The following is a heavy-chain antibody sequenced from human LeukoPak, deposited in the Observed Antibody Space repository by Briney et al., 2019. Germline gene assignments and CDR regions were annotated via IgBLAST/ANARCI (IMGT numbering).Heavy chain of an antibody. V-gene: IGHV4-61*02. CDR3: ARGTMTDAFDI. Sequence: SETLSLACTVSGGSISSGSYYWSWIRQPAGKGLEWIGRIYTSGSTNYNPSLKSRVTISVDTSKNQFSLKLSSVTAADTAVYYCARGTMTDAFDIWGQGTMVAVSS. CDR2: IYTSGST. J-gene: IGHJ3*02. D-gene: IGHD3-22*01. CDR1: GGSISSGSYY.